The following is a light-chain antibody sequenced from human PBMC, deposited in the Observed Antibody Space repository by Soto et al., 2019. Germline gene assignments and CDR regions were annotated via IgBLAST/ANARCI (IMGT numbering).Light chain of an antibody. CDR2: EAS. V-gene: IGKV3-20*01. Sequence: EIVLTQSPGTLSLSPRERATLSCRASQSVSSSYLAWYHQKPGQAPRLLMYEASSRATGIPEWFSGSGYGTDFTLTISRLVPEDFAVYYGQQYGSSWMFGQGTKVEIK. CDR3: QQYGSSWM. CDR1: QSVSSSY. J-gene: IGKJ1*01.